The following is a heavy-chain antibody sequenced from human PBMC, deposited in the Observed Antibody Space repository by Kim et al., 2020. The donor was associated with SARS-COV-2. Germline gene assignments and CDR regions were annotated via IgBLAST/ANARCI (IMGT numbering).Heavy chain of an antibody. Sequence: GGSLRLSCAASGFTFSSYAMSWVRQAPGKGLEWVSAISGSGGSTYYADSVKGRFTISRDNSKNTLYLQMNSLRAEDTAVYYCAKDPHYDILKAPHFDYWGQGTLVTVSS. V-gene: IGHV3-23*01. J-gene: IGHJ4*02. D-gene: IGHD3-9*01. CDR2: ISGSGGST. CDR3: AKDPHYDILKAPHFDY. CDR1: GFTFSSYA.